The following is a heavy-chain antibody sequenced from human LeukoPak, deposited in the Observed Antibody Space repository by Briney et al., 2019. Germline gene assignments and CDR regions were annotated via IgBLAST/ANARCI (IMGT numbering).Heavy chain of an antibody. V-gene: IGHV1-2*02. D-gene: IGHD4-17*01. CDR2: INPNSGGT. Sequence: ASVKVSCKASGYTFTGYYMHWVRQAPGQGLERMGWINPNSGGTNYAQKFQGRVTMTRNTSISTAYMELSRLRSDDTAVYYCARGDDYGDYYFDYWGQGTLVTVSS. J-gene: IGHJ4*02. CDR3: ARGDDYGDYYFDY. CDR1: GYTFTGYY.